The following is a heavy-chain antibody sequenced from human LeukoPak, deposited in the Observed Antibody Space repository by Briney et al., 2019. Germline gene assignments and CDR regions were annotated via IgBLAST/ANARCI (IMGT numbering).Heavy chain of an antibody. D-gene: IGHD6-19*01. CDR1: GFILRNYG. Sequence: GGFLRLSCTASGFILRNYGMNWVRQAPGKGLEWVSSISSSGTYIYYADSLKGRFTVSRDNAKNSLYLQMHSLRAEDTAVYYCARLSSGWPNADYWGQGTLVTVSS. CDR2: ISSSGTYI. CDR3: ARLSSGWPNADY. J-gene: IGHJ4*02. V-gene: IGHV3-21*01.